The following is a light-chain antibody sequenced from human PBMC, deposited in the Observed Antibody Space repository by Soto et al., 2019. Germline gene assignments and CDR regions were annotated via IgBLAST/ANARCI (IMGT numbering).Light chain of an antibody. V-gene: IGLV2-11*01. Sequence: QSALTQPRSVSGSPGQSVTMSCTGTSRDVGHYNYVSWYQQHPGKAPKLMIYDVNKRPSGVPDRFSGSKSVNTASLTISGLQAEDEADYFCCSYAGTDTNVFGTGTKLTVL. J-gene: IGLJ1*01. CDR3: CSYAGTDTNV. CDR2: DVN. CDR1: SRDVGHYNY.